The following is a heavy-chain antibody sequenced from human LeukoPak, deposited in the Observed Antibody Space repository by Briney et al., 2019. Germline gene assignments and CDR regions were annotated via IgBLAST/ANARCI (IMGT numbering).Heavy chain of an antibody. D-gene: IGHD4-11*01. CDR3: ARDRIDYSNYGYFDY. CDR2: IYYSGST. J-gene: IGHJ4*02. V-gene: IGHV4-59*01. Sequence: ASETLSLTCAVYGGSFSGYYWSWIRQPPGKGLEWIGYIYYSGSTNYNPSLKSRVTISVDTSKNQFSLKLTSVTAADTAVYYCARDRIDYSNYGYFDYWGQGTLVTVSS. CDR1: GGSFSGYY.